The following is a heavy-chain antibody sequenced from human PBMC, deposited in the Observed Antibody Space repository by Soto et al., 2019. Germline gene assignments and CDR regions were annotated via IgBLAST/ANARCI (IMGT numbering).Heavy chain of an antibody. Sequence: SETLSLTCTVSGGSISSYYWSWIRQPPGKGLEWIGYIYYSGSTNYNPSLKSRVTISVDTSKNSLYLQMNSLRAEDTAVYYCARDRHGGLAFDIWGQGTMVTVSS. D-gene: IGHD2-15*01. CDR2: IYYSGST. CDR1: GGSISSYY. V-gene: IGHV4-59*12. J-gene: IGHJ3*02. CDR3: ARDRHGGLAFDI.